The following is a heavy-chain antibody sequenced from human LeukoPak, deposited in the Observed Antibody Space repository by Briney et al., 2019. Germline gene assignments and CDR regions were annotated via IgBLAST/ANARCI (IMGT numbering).Heavy chain of an antibody. D-gene: IGHD6-13*01. J-gene: IGHJ5*02. CDR1: GFTVSSNY. CDR3: AKWRSSSWYADL. CDR2: ISGSGAYT. Sequence: GGSLRLSCAASGFTVSSNYMSWVRQAPGKGLECVSAISGSGAYTYYADSVKGRFTISRDNSKNTLYLQMNSLRAEDTAVYYCAKWRSSSWYADLWGQGTLVTVSS. V-gene: IGHV3-23*01.